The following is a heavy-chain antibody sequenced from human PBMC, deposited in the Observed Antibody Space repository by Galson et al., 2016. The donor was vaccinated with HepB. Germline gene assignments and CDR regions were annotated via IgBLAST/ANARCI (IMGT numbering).Heavy chain of an antibody. V-gene: IGHV3-53*01. Sequence: SLRLSCAASGFTVSSNYLSWVRQAPGKGLEWVSVIYSGGSTYYADSVKGRFTISRDNSKNTLYLQMSSLRAEDTAVYYCAKERGSRLTMVRGVLDPFDIWGQGTVVTVSS. CDR3: AKERGSRLTMVRGVLDPFDI. D-gene: IGHD3-10*01. J-gene: IGHJ3*02. CDR1: GFTVSSNY. CDR2: IYSGGST.